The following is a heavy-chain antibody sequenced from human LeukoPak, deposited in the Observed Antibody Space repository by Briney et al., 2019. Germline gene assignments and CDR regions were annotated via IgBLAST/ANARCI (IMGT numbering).Heavy chain of an antibody. V-gene: IGHV3-21*01. CDR2: ISSSSSYI. D-gene: IGHD2-15*01. J-gene: IGHJ4*02. CDR1: GFTFSSYS. CDR3: ARAPHCSGGSCYPRFVDY. Sequence: PGGSLRLSCAASGFTFSSYSMNWVRQAPGKGLEWVSYISSSSSYIYCADSVKGRFTISRDNAKNSLYLQMNSLRAEDTAVYYCARAPHCSGGSCYPRFVDYWGQGTLVTVSS.